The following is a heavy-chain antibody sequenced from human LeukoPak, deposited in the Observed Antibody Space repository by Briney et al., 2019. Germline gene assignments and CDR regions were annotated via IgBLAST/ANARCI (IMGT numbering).Heavy chain of an antibody. J-gene: IGHJ4*02. CDR3: AKRTGTTGGYSFDY. V-gene: IGHV3-23*01. CDR1: GFTFGTYS. D-gene: IGHD1-1*01. Sequence: GGSLRLSCAASGFTFGTYSMSWVRQAPGKGLEWVSAISGTGGTTYYADSVKGRFTISRDNSKNTLYLQMNSLRAEDTAVYYCAKRTGTTGGYSFDYWGQGTLVTVSS. CDR2: ISGTGGTT.